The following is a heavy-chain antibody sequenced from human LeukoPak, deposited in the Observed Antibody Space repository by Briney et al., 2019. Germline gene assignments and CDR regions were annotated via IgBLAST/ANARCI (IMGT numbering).Heavy chain of an antibody. CDR1: GYTFTGYY. J-gene: IGHJ6*02. Sequence: ASVKVSCKASGYTFTGYYMHWVRQAPGQGLEWMGWINPNSGGTNYEQKFQGRVNMTRDTSISTAYMELSRLRSDDTAVYYCARGEEGLLVGMDVWGQGTTVTVSS. D-gene: IGHD3-3*01. CDR2: INPNSGGT. V-gene: IGHV1-2*02. CDR3: ARGEEGLLVGMDV.